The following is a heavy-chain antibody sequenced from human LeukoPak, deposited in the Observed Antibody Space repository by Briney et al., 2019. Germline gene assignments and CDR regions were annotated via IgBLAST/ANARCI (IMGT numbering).Heavy chain of an antibody. CDR1: GGSFRGYY. CDR2: INHSGST. V-gene: IGHV4-34*01. D-gene: IGHD4-23*01. J-gene: IGHJ4*02. CDR3: ARGTGGPRSGY. Sequence: PSETLSLTCAVYGGSFRGYYWSWIRQPPGKGLEWIGEINHSGSTNYNPSLKSRVTISVDTSKNQFSLKLSSVTAADTAVYYCARGTGGPRSGYWGQGTLVTVSS.